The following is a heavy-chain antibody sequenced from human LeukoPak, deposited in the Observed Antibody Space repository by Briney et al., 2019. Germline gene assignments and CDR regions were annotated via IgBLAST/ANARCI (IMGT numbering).Heavy chain of an antibody. CDR3: AKEGDEFRGYLDV. Sequence: PVGSLRLSCAASGFTFSRLGMQWVRQAPGKGLEWVAVIHNDGTQGQYGDSVKGRFTISKDNSQNTLHLQLNNLRDADTGVYYCAKEGDEFRGYLDVWGKGTTVTVSS. CDR2: IHNDGTQG. J-gene: IGHJ6*03. D-gene: IGHD2-21*02. V-gene: IGHV3-30*02. CDR1: GFTFSRLG.